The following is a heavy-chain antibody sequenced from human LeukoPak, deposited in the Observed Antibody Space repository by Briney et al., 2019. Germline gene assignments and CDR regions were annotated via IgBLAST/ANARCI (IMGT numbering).Heavy chain of an antibody. Sequence: GGSLRLSCAASGFTFSSYWMTWVRQTPGKGLEWVANIKQDGIEIYYVDSVKGRFTISRDNAKNSLYMQMNSLRAKDTAVYYCARVGEFLRSPYYYMDVWGKGTTVTVSS. CDR3: ARVGEFLRSPYYYMDV. CDR2: IKQDGIEI. J-gene: IGHJ6*03. CDR1: GFTFSSYW. D-gene: IGHD3-3*01. V-gene: IGHV3-7*01.